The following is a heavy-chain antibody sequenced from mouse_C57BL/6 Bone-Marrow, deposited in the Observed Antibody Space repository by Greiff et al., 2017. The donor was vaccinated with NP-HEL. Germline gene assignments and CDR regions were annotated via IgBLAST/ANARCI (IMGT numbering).Heavy chain of an antibody. CDR2: ISSGGDYI. V-gene: IGHV5-9-1*02. CDR3: TRATTTVVGSFDY. D-gene: IGHD1-1*01. J-gene: IGHJ2*01. CDR1: GFTFSSYA. Sequence: EVQLVESGEGLVKPGGSLKLSCAASGFTFSSYALSWVRQTPEKRLEWVAYISSGGDYIYYADTVKGRFTISRDNARNTLYLQMSSLKSEDTAMYYCTRATTTVVGSFDYWGQGTTLTVSS.